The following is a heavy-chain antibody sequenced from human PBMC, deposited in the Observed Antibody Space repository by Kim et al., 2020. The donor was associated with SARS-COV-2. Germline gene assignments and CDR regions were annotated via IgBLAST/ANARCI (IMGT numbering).Heavy chain of an antibody. D-gene: IGHD3-10*01. CDR3: ARSTVTITMVRGIIIGDAFDI. CDR1: GYIFRNYG. J-gene: IGHJ3*02. V-gene: IGHV1-18*01. Sequence: ASVKVSCKASGYIFRNYGISWVRQAPGQGLEWMGWISPYNGNTKYAKNFQGRVTMTTDTSTSTAYMELRSLRSDDTAVHYCARSTVTITMVRGIIIGDAFDIWGQGTMVTVSS. CDR2: ISPYNGNT.